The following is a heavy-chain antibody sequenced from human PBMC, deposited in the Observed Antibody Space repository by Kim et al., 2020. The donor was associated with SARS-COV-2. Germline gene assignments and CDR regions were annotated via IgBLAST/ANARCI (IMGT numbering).Heavy chain of an antibody. Sequence: SETLSLTCAVYGGSFIGYYWSWIRQPPGKGLEWIGEINHSGSTNYNPSLKSRVTISVDTSKNQFSLKLSSVTAADTAVYYCARGPSRGSGSYHYYYGMDVWGQGTTVTVSS. J-gene: IGHJ6*02. V-gene: IGHV4-34*01. D-gene: IGHD3-10*01. CDR2: INHSGST. CDR1: GGSFIGYY. CDR3: ARGPSRGSGSYHYYYGMDV.